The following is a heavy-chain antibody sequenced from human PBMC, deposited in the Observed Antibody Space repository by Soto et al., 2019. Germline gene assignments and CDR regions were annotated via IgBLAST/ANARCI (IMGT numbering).Heavy chain of an antibody. D-gene: IGHD2-2*01. J-gene: IGHJ6*02. Sequence: QVQLVQSGAEVKKPGSSVKVSCKASGGTFSSYAISWVRQAPGQGLEWMGGIIPIFGTANYAQKFQGRVTITADESASTAYMELSSLRSEDTAVYYCACGPDCSSTSCYFYYYYGMDVWGQGTTVTVSS. CDR3: ACGPDCSSTSCYFYYYYGMDV. CDR2: IIPIFGTA. V-gene: IGHV1-69*01. CDR1: GGTFSSYA.